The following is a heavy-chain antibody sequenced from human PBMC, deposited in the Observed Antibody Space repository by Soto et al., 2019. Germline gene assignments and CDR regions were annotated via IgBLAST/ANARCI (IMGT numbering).Heavy chain of an antibody. CDR2: IWYDGSNK. D-gene: IGHD3-10*01. J-gene: IGHJ4*02. CDR3: AIDPHPIRGVIHHHPDY. CDR1: GFTFSSYG. Sequence: QVQLVESGGGVVQPGRSLRLSCAASGFTFSSYGMHWVRQAPGKGLEWVAVIWYDGSNKYYADSVKGRFTISRDNSKTTLYLQMNCLRDEDTAVYYCAIDPHPIRGVIHHHPDYWGQGTLVTVCS. V-gene: IGHV3-33*01.